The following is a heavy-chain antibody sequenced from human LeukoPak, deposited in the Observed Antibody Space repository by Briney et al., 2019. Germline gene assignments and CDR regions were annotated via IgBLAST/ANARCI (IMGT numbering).Heavy chain of an antibody. CDR3: ARGMERYDYVWGSYPRGGNFDY. CDR1: GYTFTGYY. V-gene: IGHV1-2*02. J-gene: IGHJ4*02. D-gene: IGHD3-16*02. CDR2: INLNSGGT. Sequence: ASVKVSCKASGYTFTGYYMHWVRQAPGQGLEWMGWINLNSGGTNYAQKFQGRVTMTRDTSISTAYMELSRLRSEDTAVYYCARGMERYDYVWGSYPRGGNFDYWGQGTLVTVSS.